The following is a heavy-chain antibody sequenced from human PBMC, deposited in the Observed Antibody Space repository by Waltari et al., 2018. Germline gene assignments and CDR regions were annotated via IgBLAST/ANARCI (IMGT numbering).Heavy chain of an antibody. D-gene: IGHD3-9*01. J-gene: IGHJ4*02. V-gene: IGHV3-33*08. CDR1: GFTFSSYG. CDR2: IWYDGSNK. CDR3: ARSGYFDWLSYFDY. Sequence: QVQLVESGGGVVQPGRSLRLSCAASGFTFSSYGMHWVRQAPGKGLEWVAVIWYDGSNKYYADSGKGRFTSSRDNSKNTLYLQMNSLRAEDTAVYYCARSGYFDWLSYFDYWGQGTLVTVSS.